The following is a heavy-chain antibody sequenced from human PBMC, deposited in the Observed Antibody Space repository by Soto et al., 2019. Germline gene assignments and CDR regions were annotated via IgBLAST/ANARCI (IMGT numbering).Heavy chain of an antibody. CDR3: ARDRKITIFGVVIPHPYYYYGMDV. Sequence: SETLSLTCTVSGGSISSYYWSWIRQPPGKGLEWIGYIYYSGSTNYSPSLKSRVTISVDTSKNQFSLKLSSVTAADTAVYYCARDRKITIFGVVIPHPYYYYGMDVWGQGTTVTVS. V-gene: IGHV4-59*01. CDR1: GGSISSYY. D-gene: IGHD3-3*01. CDR2: IYYSGST. J-gene: IGHJ6*02.